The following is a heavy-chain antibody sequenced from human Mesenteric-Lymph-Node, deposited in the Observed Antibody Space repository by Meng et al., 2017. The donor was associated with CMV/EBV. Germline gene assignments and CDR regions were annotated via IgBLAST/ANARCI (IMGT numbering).Heavy chain of an antibody. CDR3: AVEGYRDYYYYGMDV. D-gene: IGHD5-24*01. Sequence: GGSLRLSCAASGFTFSSYWMSWVRQAPGKGLEWVANIKQDGSEKYYVDSVKGRFTISRDNAKNSQYLQMNSLRAEDTAEYYCAVEGYRDYYYYGMDVWGQGTTVTVSS. V-gene: IGHV3-7*01. CDR1: GFTFSSYW. J-gene: IGHJ6*02. CDR2: IKQDGSEK.